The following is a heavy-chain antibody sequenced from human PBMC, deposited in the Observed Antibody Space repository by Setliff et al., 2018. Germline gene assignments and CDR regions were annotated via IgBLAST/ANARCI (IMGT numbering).Heavy chain of an antibody. Sequence: SETLSLTCAVSGYSINSDCFWGWIRQPPGKGLEWIETISHSGSTSYNSSLKSRVTMSVDTSKNQFFLKLSSVTAADTAVYYCVRGFTIFGVVKLERWFDPWGQGTLVTSPQ. CDR3: VRGFTIFGVVKLERWFDP. CDR1: GYSINSDCF. CDR2: ISHSGST. J-gene: IGHJ5*02. V-gene: IGHV4-38-2*01. D-gene: IGHD3-3*01.